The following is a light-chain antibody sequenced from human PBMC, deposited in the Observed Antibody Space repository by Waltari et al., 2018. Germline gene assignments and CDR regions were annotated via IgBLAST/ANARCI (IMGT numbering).Light chain of an antibody. CDR3: SSYTSSSTLEV. V-gene: IGLV2-14*01. Sequence: QSALTQPASVSGSPGQSITISCTGTSSDVGGYNYVSWYPQHPGKAPKLMIYEVSNRPSGVSNRVSGSKSGNTASLTISGLQAEDEADYYCSSYTSSSTLEVFGTGTKVTVL. CDR1: SSDVGGYNY. J-gene: IGLJ1*01. CDR2: EVS.